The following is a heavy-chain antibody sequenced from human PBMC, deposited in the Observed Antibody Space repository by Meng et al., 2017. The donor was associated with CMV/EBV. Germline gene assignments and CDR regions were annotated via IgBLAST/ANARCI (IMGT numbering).Heavy chain of an antibody. Sequence: SETLSLTCTVSGDSISSNSYYWGWIRQPPGKGLEWIGTIYYGGSTYYNPSLQSRVTISVDTSKNQFSLKLSSVTTADTAVYHCARHYPQESGHYTLGFDYWGQGTLVTVSS. CDR3: ARHYPQESGHYTLGFDY. J-gene: IGHJ4*02. CDR2: IYYGGST. CDR1: GDSISSNSYY. D-gene: IGHD3-3*01. V-gene: IGHV4-39*01.